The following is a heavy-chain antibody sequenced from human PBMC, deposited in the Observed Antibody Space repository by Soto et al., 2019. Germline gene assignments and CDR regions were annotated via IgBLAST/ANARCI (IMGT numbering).Heavy chain of an antibody. D-gene: IGHD6-13*01. V-gene: IGHV2-70*01. J-gene: IGHJ5*02. CDR2: IDWDDDK. CDR1: GFSLSTSGMS. CDR3: ARMRVRSSSSGWFDP. Sequence: GPTLVNPTQTLTLTCTFSGFSLSTSGMSVSWIRQPPGKALEWLALIDWDDDKYYSTSLKTRLTISKDTSKNQVVLTMTNMDPVDTATYYCARMRVRSSSSGWFDPWGQGTLVTVSS.